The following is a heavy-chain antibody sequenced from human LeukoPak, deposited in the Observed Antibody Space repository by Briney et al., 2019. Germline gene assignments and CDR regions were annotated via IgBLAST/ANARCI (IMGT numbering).Heavy chain of an antibody. CDR3: ASSTYCGGDCYYFDY. Sequence: PGGSLRLSCAASGFTFSDYYMSWIRQAPGKGLDWVSSITCSSGYKYYADSLKGRFTISRDNAKNSLYLQMNSLRAEDTAVYFCASSTYCGGDCYYFDYWGQGTLVTVSS. CDR2: ITCSSGYK. J-gene: IGHJ4*02. CDR1: GFTFSDYY. D-gene: IGHD2-21*02. V-gene: IGHV3-11*06.